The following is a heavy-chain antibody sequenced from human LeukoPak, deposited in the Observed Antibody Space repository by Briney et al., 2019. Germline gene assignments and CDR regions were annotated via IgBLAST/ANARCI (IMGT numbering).Heavy chain of an antibody. D-gene: IGHD6-13*01. CDR3: ARNYGIAAAGTVWFDP. V-gene: IGHV1-18*01. CDR2: ISAYNGNT. J-gene: IGHJ5*02. Sequence: ASVKASCKASGYTFTSYGISWVRQAPGQGLEWMGWISAYNGNTNYAQKLQGRVTMTTDTSTSTAYMELRSLRSDDTAVYYCARNYGIAAAGTVWFDPWGQGTLVTVSS. CDR1: GYTFTSYG.